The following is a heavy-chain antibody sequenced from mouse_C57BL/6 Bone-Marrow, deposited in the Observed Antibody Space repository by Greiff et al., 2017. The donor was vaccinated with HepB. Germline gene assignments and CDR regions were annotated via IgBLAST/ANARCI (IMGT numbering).Heavy chain of an antibody. V-gene: IGHV5-9-1*02. CDR1: GFTFSSYA. J-gene: IGHJ1*03. Sequence: EVKLMESGEGLVKPGGSLKLSCAASGFTFSSYAMSWVRQTPEKRLEWVAYISSGGDYIYYADTVKGRFTISRDNARNTLYLQMSSLKSEDTAMYYCTREGDYSNYSSYWYFDVWGTGTTVTVSS. CDR3: TREGDYSNYSSYWYFDV. D-gene: IGHD2-5*01. CDR2: ISSGGDYI.